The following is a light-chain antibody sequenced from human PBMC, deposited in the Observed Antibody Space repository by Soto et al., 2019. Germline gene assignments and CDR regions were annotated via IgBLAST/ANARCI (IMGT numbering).Light chain of an antibody. J-gene: IGKJ1*01. CDR3: QQYNNWPPT. Sequence: EIVMTQSPATLSVSPGERATLSCRASQSVSSSLAWHQQKPGQAPRLLIYGASTRATGIPARFSGSGSGTEFTLTISSLQSEDFAVYYCQQYNNWPPTFGQGTKVDIK. V-gene: IGKV3-15*01. CDR2: GAS. CDR1: QSVSSS.